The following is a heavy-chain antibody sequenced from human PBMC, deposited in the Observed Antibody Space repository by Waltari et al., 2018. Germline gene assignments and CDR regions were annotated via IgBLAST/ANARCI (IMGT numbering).Heavy chain of an antibody. CDR3: ARVRQLVRNFDY. CDR1: GGSISSHY. CDR2: IYYSGST. V-gene: IGHV4-59*11. J-gene: IGHJ4*02. D-gene: IGHD6-13*01. Sequence: QVQLQESGPGLVKPSETLSLTCTVSGGSISSHYWSWIRQPPGKGLEWIGYIYYSGSTNYNPSRRSRVTISVDTSTNQFSLKLSSVTAADTAVYYCARVRQLVRNFDYWGQGTLVTVSS.